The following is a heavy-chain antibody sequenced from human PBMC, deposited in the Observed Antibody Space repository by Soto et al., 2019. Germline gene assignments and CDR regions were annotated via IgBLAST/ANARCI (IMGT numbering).Heavy chain of an antibody. D-gene: IGHD7-27*01. CDR3: AYRLYAGWLTGSYYEY. Sequence: QITLKESGPTLVKPTQTLTLTCTFSGFSLSTSGAGVCWIRQPPPKTLEWLAVVYWDDDKRYSPSLKSRLTITKATSKKQVVLKMTNMDTVDTVTYYCAYRLYAGWLTGSYYEYWGPGTLVTVSS. V-gene: IGHV2-5*02. J-gene: IGHJ4*02. CDR1: GFSLSTSGAG. CDR2: VYWDDDK.